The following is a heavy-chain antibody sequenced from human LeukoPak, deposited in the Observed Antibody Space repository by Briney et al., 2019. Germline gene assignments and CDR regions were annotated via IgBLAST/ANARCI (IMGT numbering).Heavy chain of an antibody. J-gene: IGHJ4*02. CDR3: ARSAGAAAGAHFDY. CDR1: GYTFTSYG. D-gene: IGHD6-13*01. Sequence: ASVKVSCKASGYTFTSYGISWVRQAPGQGLEWMGWINPNSGGTNYAQKFQGRVTMTRDTSISTAYMELSRLRSDDTAVYYCARSAGAAAGAHFDYWGQGTLVTVSS. V-gene: IGHV1-2*02. CDR2: INPNSGGT.